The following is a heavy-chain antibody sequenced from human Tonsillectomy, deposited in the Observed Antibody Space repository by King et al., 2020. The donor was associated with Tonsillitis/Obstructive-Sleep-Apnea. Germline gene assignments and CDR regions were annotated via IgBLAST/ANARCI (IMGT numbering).Heavy chain of an antibody. Sequence: VQLVESGGGVVQPGRSLRLSCAASGFSFSKYGMNWVRQAPGKGLEWVAIIWYDGSNKYYADYVKGRFTISRDNSKNTLYLQMNSLRAEDTALYYCASSLCGRDSYRDYWGQGSLVTVSS. J-gene: IGHJ4*02. CDR3: ASSLCGRDSYRDY. D-gene: IGHD2-21*02. CDR2: IWYDGSNK. V-gene: IGHV3-33*01. CDR1: GFSFSKYG.